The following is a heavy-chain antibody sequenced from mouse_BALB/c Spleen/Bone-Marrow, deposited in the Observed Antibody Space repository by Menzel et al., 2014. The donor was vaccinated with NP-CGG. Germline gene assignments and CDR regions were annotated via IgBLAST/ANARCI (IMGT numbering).Heavy chain of an antibody. V-gene: IGHV3-2*02. J-gene: IGHJ4*01. CDR2: ISYSGST. Sequence: EVHLVESGPGLAKPSQSLSLTCTVTGYSITSDYAWNWIRQFPGNKLEWMGYISYSGSTSYNPSLKSRISITRDTSKNQFFLQLNSVTTEDTATYYCARGGRYGSYAMDYWGQGTSVTVSS. CDR1: GYSITSDYA. CDR3: ARGGRYGSYAMDY. D-gene: IGHD2-14*01.